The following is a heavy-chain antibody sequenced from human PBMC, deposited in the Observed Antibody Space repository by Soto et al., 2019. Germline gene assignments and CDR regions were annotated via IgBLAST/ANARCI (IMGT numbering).Heavy chain of an antibody. D-gene: IGHD6-19*01. J-gene: IGHJ2*01. CDR1: GGTFSRYA. Sequence: QVQLVQSGAEVKKPGSSVKVSCKASGGTFSRYAISWVRQVPGQGLEWMGGITPMFGTANYAQKFQGRVTITADESTSTVHMELRRLRSEDTAVYYCAQTLGSAVAGPGRFDLWGRGTLVIDSS. V-gene: IGHV1-69*12. CDR2: ITPMFGTA. CDR3: AQTLGSAVAGPGRFDL.